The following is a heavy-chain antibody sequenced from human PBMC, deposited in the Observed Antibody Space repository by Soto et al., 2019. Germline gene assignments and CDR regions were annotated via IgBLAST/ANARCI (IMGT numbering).Heavy chain of an antibody. J-gene: IGHJ6*02. V-gene: IGHV3-48*02. Sequence: GGSLRLSCAASGFTFSIYSMNWVRQAPGKGLEWGSYMSSSSSTIYYGDSVKGRFTIDRDNAKNSLYLQMNSRRDEDTAVYYCARGSMVRGDTSRYGMDVWGQGTTVTVSS. CDR3: ARGSMVRGDTSRYGMDV. CDR2: MSSSSSTI. D-gene: IGHD3-10*01. CDR1: GFTFSIYS.